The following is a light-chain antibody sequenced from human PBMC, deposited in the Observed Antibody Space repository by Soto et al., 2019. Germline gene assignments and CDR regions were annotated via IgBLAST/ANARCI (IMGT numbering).Light chain of an antibody. CDR3: QQSHSTPIT. V-gene: IGKV1-5*01. Sequence: DIQMTQSPSTLSASVGDTVTITCRASESIDNWLAWYQQKPGKAPKLLIFAASTLVRGVPSRFSGRGSGTEFTLTISSLQADDYATYYCQQSHSTPITFGQGTRLEIK. CDR2: AAS. J-gene: IGKJ5*01. CDR1: ESIDNW.